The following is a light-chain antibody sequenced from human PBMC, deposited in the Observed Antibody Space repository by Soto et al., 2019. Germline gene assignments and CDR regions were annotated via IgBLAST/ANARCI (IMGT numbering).Light chain of an antibody. Sequence: IVMTQSPATLSVVPGEIATLSFGASQSISSNLAWYQQKPGQAPRLLTYGASTRATGIPARFSGSGSGTEFTLTISSLQPEDFAVYYCQQYYNWPRTFGQGTKVDIK. CDR3: QQYYNWPRT. CDR2: GAS. J-gene: IGKJ1*01. CDR1: QSISSN. V-gene: IGKV3-15*01.